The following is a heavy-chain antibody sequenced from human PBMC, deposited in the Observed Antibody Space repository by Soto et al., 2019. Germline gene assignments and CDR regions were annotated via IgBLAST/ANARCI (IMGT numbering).Heavy chain of an antibody. D-gene: IGHD3-16*01. V-gene: IGHV3-30-3*01. CDR3: ARPWGQLSTYYYGMDT. Sequence: QVQLVESGGGVVQPGRSLTLSCAASGFTVRNYAMHWVRQAPGKGLEWVATISYDGDNKYYTDSVKGPFTISRDNSKNTLYLQMNSLRPEDTAVYYCARPWGQLSTYYYGMDTWGQGTTVTVSS. CDR1: GFTVRNYA. J-gene: IGHJ6*02. CDR2: ISYDGDNK.